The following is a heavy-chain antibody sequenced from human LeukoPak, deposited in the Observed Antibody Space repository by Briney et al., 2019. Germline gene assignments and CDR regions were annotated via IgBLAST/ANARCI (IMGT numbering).Heavy chain of an antibody. Sequence: GGSLTLSCAASGFTFSSYWMSWVRQAPGKGLEWVSAISGSGGSTYYADSVKGRFTISRDNSKNTLYLQMNSLRAEDTAVYYCAKLTLIVVVRGGADYWGQGTLVTVSS. D-gene: IGHD3-22*01. V-gene: IGHV3-23*01. J-gene: IGHJ4*02. CDR1: GFTFSSYW. CDR2: ISGSGGST. CDR3: AKLTLIVVVRGGADY.